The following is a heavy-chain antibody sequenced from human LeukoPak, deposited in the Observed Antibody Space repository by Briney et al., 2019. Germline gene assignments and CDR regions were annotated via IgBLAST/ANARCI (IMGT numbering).Heavy chain of an antibody. J-gene: IGHJ4*02. Sequence: GGSLRLSFAASGLTFSSYSMNWVRQAPGKGLEWVSSISSSSSYIYYADSVKGRFTISRDNAKNSLYLQMNSLRAEDTAVYYCARDLGGDYYFDYWGQGTLVTVSS. V-gene: IGHV3-21*01. CDR1: GLTFSSYS. CDR3: ARDLGGDYYFDY. CDR2: ISSSSSYI. D-gene: IGHD4-17*01.